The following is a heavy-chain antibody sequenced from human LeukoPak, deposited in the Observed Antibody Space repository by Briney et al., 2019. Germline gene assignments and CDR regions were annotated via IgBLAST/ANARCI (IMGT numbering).Heavy chain of an antibody. CDR2: IYYSGST. CDR3: ARLASSGWSHCDY. Sequence: SETLSLTCTVSGGSISGHYWSWIRQPPGKGPEWIGYIYYSGSTNYNPSLKSRVTISVDTSKNQFSLKMNSVTGADTAVYYCARLASSGWSHCDYWGQGTLVTVSS. J-gene: IGHJ4*02. D-gene: IGHD6-19*01. V-gene: IGHV4-59*08. CDR1: GGSISGHY.